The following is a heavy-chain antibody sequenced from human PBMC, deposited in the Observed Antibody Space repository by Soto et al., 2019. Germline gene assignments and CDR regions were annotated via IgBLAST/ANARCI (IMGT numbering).Heavy chain of an antibody. D-gene: IGHD1-7*01. CDR1: GYTFTGQY. J-gene: IGHJ6*02. CDR2: INPNSGDT. V-gene: IGHV1-2*04. Sequence: ASVKVSCKASGYTFTGQYMHWVRQAPGQGLEWMGWINPNSGDTNYAQKFQGWVTMTRDTSIGTAYMELSSLRSNDTAVYYCARESSGITLYGMDVWGQGTTVPSP. CDR3: ARESSGITLYGMDV.